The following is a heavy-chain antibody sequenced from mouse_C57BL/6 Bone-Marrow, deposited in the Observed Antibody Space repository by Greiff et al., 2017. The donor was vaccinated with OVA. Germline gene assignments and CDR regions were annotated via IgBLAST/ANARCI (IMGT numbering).Heavy chain of an antibody. Sequence: QVQLQQPGAELVMPGASVKLSCKASGYTFTSYWMHWVKQRPGQGLEWIGEIDPSDSYTNYNQKFKGKSTLTVDKSSSTAYMQLSRLTSEDSAVYDRARGGYDMDYWGQGTSVTVSA. V-gene: IGHV1-69*01. CDR2: IDPSDSYT. CDR1: GYTFTSYW. J-gene: IGHJ4*01. CDR3: ARGGYDMDY.